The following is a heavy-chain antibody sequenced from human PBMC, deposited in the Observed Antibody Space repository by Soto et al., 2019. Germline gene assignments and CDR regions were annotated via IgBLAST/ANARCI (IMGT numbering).Heavy chain of an antibody. CDR2: LYNAGST. CDR1: GGSISRYY. D-gene: IGHD2-21*02. J-gene: IGHJ6*02. CDR3: ARDLWGYCGTDCYPLDV. V-gene: IGHV4-59*01. Sequence: QVRLQESGPGLVKPSETLSLTCTVSGGSISRYYWSWIRQPPGKGLEWIGYLYNAGSTIYNPSLTSRVTISVDRSQNQFSLNLNYVTAADTAVYYCARDLWGYCGTDCYPLDVWGQGNTVTVSS.